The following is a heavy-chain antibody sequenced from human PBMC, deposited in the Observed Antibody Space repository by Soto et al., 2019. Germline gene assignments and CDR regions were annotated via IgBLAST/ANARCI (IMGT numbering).Heavy chain of an antibody. CDR2: IVPIVDTS. J-gene: IGHJ4*02. D-gene: IGHD5-12*01. Sequence: QVQLVQSGAEVRQPASSVKVSCKTSGGTFSSYAISWVRQAPGQGLEWMGGIVPIVDTSTYAQKFQGRVTITADEYTSTVYMELSSLRSNDTAVYYCVRVVAITGYPDNWGQGTLVTVSS. CDR1: GGTFSSYA. CDR3: VRVVAITGYPDN. V-gene: IGHV1-69*12.